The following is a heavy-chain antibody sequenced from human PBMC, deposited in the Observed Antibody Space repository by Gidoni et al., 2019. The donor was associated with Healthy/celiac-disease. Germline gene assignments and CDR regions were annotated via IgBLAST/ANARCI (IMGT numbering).Heavy chain of an antibody. V-gene: IGHV3-23*01. D-gene: IGHD3-3*01. CDR1: GFTFSSHA. CDR3: AKDGFGGITIFGVVIKGMDV. Sequence: EVQLWESGGGLVKPGGSLRLFCAASGFTFSSHAMCWVRQAPGKGLAGVAAISGSGGSTYYADSVKGLFTISRDNSKNTLYLQMNSLRAEDTAVYYCAKDGFGGITIFGVVIKGMDVWGQGTTVTVCS. CDR2: ISGSGGST. J-gene: IGHJ6*02.